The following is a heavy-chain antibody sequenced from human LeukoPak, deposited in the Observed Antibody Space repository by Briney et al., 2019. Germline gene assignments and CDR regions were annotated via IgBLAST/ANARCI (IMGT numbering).Heavy chain of an antibody. Sequence: PGGSLRLSCAASGFTFSRYTMNWVRQAPGKGLEWVSIISSGSSAIFSADALKGRFTISRDDAKNLLYLDMNSLRAEDTAVYYCARGHTAVTRHFDFWGQGTLVTVSS. D-gene: IGHD4-17*01. V-gene: IGHV3-21*01. J-gene: IGHJ4*02. CDR3: ARGHTAVTRHFDF. CDR2: ISSGSSAI. CDR1: GFTFSRYT.